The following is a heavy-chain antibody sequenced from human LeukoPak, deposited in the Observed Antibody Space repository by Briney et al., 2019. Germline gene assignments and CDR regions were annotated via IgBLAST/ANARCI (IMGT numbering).Heavy chain of an antibody. V-gene: IGHV3-21*01. Sequence: GGSLRLSYAASGFTFSSYSMNWVRQAPGKGLEWVSSISSSSSYIYYADSVKGRFTISRDNAKNSLYLQMNSLRAEDTAVYYCARDTGYSYGPAFDYWGQGTLVTVSS. CDR2: ISSSSSYI. J-gene: IGHJ4*02. CDR3: ARDTGYSYGPAFDY. CDR1: GFTFSSYS. D-gene: IGHD5-18*01.